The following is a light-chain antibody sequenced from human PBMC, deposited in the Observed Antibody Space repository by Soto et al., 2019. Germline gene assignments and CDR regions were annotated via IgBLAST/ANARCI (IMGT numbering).Light chain of an antibody. J-gene: IGKJ3*01. V-gene: IGKV1-5*03. CDR2: KAS. Sequence: DIQMTQSPSTLSASVGDRVTITCRASQSISTWLAWYQQKPGKAPKLLIYKASSLESGVPSRFSGSGSGTEFTLTISSLQPDDSATYYCQQYYTYITFGPGTKVDI. CDR3: QQYYTYIT. CDR1: QSISTW.